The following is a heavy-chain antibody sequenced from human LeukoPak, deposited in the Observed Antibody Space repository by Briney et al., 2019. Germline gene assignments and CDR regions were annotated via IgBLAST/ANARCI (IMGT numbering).Heavy chain of an antibody. D-gene: IGHD3-10*02. CDR3: AELGITMIGGV. Sequence: GGSLRLSCAASGFTFSIYGMHWVRQAPGKGLEWVTFTHYDGSNKYYADSVKGRFTISRDNAKNSLYLQMNSLRAEDTAVYYCAELGITMIGGVWGKGTTVTISS. CDR2: THYDGSNK. V-gene: IGHV3-30*02. J-gene: IGHJ6*04. CDR1: GFTFSIYG.